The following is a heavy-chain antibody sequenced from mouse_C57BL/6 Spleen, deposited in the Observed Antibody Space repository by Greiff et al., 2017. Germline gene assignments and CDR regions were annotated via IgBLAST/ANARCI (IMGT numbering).Heavy chain of an antibody. Sequence: VQLQQPGAELVKPGASVKLSCKASGYTFTSYWMHWVKQRPGQGLEWIGMIHPNSGSTNYNEKFKSKATLTVDKSSSTAYMQLSSLTSEDSAVYYCASYYDYDWFAYWGQGTLVTVSA. CDR3: ASYYDYDWFAY. V-gene: IGHV1-64*01. J-gene: IGHJ3*01. CDR2: IHPNSGST. D-gene: IGHD2-4*01. CDR1: GYTFTSYW.